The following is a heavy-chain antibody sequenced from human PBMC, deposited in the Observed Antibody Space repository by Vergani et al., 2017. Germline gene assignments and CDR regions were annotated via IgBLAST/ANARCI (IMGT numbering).Heavy chain of an antibody. CDR2: IFSNDEK. V-gene: IGHV2-26*01. D-gene: IGHD5-18*01. Sequence: QVTLKESGPVLVKPTETLTLTCTVSGFSLSNARMGVSWIRQPPGKALEWLAHIFSNDEKSYSTSLKSRLTISKDTSKSQVVLTMTNMDPVDTATYYCARIRRMYSYGEIDYWGQGTLVTVSS. CDR1: GFSLSNARMG. J-gene: IGHJ4*02. CDR3: ARIRRMYSYGEIDY.